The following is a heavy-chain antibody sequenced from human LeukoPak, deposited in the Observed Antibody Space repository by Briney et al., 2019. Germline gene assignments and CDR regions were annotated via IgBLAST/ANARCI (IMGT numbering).Heavy chain of an antibody. D-gene: IGHD6-13*01. J-gene: IGHJ4*02. CDR2: INWNGGST. V-gene: IGHV3-20*04. Sequence: PGGSLRLSCVASGFSLDDYGMSWVRQVPGKGLEWVSGINWNGGSTVYADSVKGRFTISRDNAKNSLYLQMNSLRAEDTAVYYCARAETGYSSSWYFDYWGQGTLVTVSS. CDR3: ARAETGYSSSWYFDY. CDR1: GFSLDDYG.